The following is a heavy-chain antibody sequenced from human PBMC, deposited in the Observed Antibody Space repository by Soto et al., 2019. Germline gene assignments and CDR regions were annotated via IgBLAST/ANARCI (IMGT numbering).Heavy chain of an antibody. CDR1: GFMFSSHW. CDR3: GRDMPPAGIDFDY. Sequence: EVQLVESGGGLVQPGGSLRLACAASGFMFSSHWMSWVRQAPGKGLEWVANINQDGSEKHYLDSVKGRFTISRDNAKNSLYLQMNSLRAADTAVYSCGRDMPPAGIDFDYWGQGTLVTVSS. D-gene: IGHD2-2*01. J-gene: IGHJ4*02. CDR2: INQDGSEK. V-gene: IGHV3-7*01.